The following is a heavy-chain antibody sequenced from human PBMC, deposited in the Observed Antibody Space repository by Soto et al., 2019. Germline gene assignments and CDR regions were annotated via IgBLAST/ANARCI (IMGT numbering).Heavy chain of an antibody. D-gene: IGHD3-10*01. CDR2: MNPNSGNT. Sequence: ASVKVSCKASGYTFTSYDINWVRQATGQGLEWMGWMNPNSGNTGYAQKFQGRVTMTRNTSISTAYMELSSLRSEDTAVYYCATVLLTTTWFDPWGQGTLVTVSS. CDR3: ATVLLTTTWFDP. CDR1: GYTFTSYD. J-gene: IGHJ5*02. V-gene: IGHV1-8*01.